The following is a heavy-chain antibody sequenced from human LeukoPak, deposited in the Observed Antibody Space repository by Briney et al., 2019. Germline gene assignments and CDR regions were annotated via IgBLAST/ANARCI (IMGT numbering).Heavy chain of an antibody. V-gene: IGHV4-59*01. Sequence: PSETLSLXCTVSGGSISSYYWSWIRQPPGKELEWIGYIYYSGSTNYNPSLKSRVTISVDTSKNQFSLKLSSVTAADTAVYYCARLVPAAMSESFDYWGQGTLVTVSS. CDR3: ARLVPAAMSESFDY. CDR1: GGSISSYY. D-gene: IGHD2-2*01. J-gene: IGHJ4*02. CDR2: IYYSGST.